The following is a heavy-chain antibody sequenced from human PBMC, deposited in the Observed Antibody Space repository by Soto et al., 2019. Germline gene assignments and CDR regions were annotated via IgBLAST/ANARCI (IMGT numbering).Heavy chain of an antibody. Sequence: EVLLVQSGAEVKKPGDSLKISCKGSGDSFNNYWIAWVRQTPGKGLECMGIIYPGDSDVRYRPSFRGQVTISADKSISTAYLQWSSLKASDTAIYYCARVVAAGETPPYFDTWGHGALVTVSS. V-gene: IGHV5-51*01. CDR2: IYPGDSDV. J-gene: IGHJ2*01. CDR1: GDSFNNYW. CDR3: ARVVAAGETPPYFDT. D-gene: IGHD2-15*01.